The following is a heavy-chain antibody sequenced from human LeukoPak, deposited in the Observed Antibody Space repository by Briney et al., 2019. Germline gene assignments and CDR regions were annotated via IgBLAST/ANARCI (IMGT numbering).Heavy chain of an antibody. V-gene: IGHV4-39*07. CDR3: AREDQLMVRGELQD. CDR1: GGSISSSSYY. D-gene: IGHD3-10*01. CDR2: IYHSGST. Sequence: SETLSLTCTVSGGSISSSSYYWGWIRQPPGKGLEWIGSIYHSGSTYYNPSLKSRVTISVDTSKNQFSLKLSSVTAADTAVYYCAREDQLMVRGELQDWGQGTLVTVSS. J-gene: IGHJ4*02.